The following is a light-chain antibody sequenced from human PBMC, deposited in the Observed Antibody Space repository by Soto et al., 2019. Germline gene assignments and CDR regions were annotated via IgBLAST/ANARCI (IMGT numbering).Light chain of an antibody. CDR3: QHYNSYPPWT. V-gene: IGKV1-5*03. Sequence: DIQMTQSPSTLSASVGDRVTITCRASQSVSSWLAWYQQEPGKAPKLLIYKASSLESGVPSRFSGSGSGTEFILTIGSLQPDDFATYYCQHYNSYPPWTFGQGTKVEIK. CDR1: QSVSSW. CDR2: KAS. J-gene: IGKJ1*01.